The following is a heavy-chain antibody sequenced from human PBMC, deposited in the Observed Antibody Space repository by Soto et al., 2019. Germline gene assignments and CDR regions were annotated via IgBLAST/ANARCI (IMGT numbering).Heavy chain of an antibody. Sequence: GASVKVSFKAFGGPFSSYTINWGRQAPGQVLEWMGRIIPILGIANYAQKFQGRVTITADKSTSTAYMELSSLRSEDTAVYYCARGRDDYYDSSGYPNWGQGTLVTVSS. V-gene: IGHV1-69*02. D-gene: IGHD3-22*01. CDR1: GGPFSSYT. CDR3: ARGRDDYYDSSGYPN. J-gene: IGHJ4*02. CDR2: IIPILGIA.